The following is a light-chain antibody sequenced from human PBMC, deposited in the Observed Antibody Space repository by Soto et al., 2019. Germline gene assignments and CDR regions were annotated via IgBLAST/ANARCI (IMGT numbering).Light chain of an antibody. CDR3: CSYAGNNIYV. CDR2: EGT. J-gene: IGLJ1*01. Sequence: QSALTQPASVSGSPGQSITISCTGTFSDVGSYNLVSWYQHHPGKAPKLIIYEGTNRPSGVSHRFSGSKSGNTASLTISGLQAEDEADYFSCSYAGNNIYVFGTETKLTVL. CDR1: FSDVGSYNL. V-gene: IGLV2-23*01.